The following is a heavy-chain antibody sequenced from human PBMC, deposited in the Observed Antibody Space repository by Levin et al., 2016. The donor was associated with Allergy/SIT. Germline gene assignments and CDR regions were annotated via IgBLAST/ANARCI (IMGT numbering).Heavy chain of an antibody. D-gene: IGHD6-13*01. CDR1: GFTFSNAW. CDR2: IKSKTDGGTT. Sequence: GESLKISCAASGFTFSNAWMSWVRQAPGKGLEWVGRIKSKTDGGTTDYAAPVKGRFTISRDNSKNTLYLQMNSLRAEDTAVYYCANGRPTYSSSWYPDYYYYGMDVVGPRDHGHRLL. V-gene: IGHV3-15*01. CDR3: ANGRPTYSSSWYPDYYYYGMDV. J-gene: IGHJ6*02.